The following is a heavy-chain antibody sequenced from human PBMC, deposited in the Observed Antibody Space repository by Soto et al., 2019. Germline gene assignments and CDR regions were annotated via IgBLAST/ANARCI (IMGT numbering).Heavy chain of an antibody. J-gene: IGHJ4*02. CDR1: GGSISSSSYY. D-gene: IGHD3-10*01. CDR2: IYYSGST. V-gene: IGHV4-31*11. CDR3: AREARGFYPSFLDY. Sequence: SETLSLTCAVSGGSISSSSYYWGWIRQPPGKGLEWIGYIYYSGSTYYNPSLKSRVTISVDTSKNQFSLKLSSVTAADTAVYYCAREARGFYPSFLDYWGQGTLVTVSS.